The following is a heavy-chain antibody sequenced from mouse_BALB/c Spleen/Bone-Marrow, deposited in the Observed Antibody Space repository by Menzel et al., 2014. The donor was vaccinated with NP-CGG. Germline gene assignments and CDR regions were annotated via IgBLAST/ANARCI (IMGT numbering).Heavy chain of an antibody. CDR1: GYVFHGHW. CDR3: ARGGISVDY. Sequence: VQLQQSWAELGRAGAPGKIFRKTSGYVFHGHWVNWGEKRAGQGLWGGGQIYPGDGDTDYNGKFKGKATLTADKSSSTAYMQLSSLTSEDSAVYFCARGGISVDYWGQGTTLTVSS. V-gene: IGHV1-80*01. CDR2: IYPGDGDT. J-gene: IGHJ2*01.